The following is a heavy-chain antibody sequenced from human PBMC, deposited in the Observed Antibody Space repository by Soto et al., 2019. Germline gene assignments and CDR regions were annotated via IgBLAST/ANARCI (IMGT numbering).Heavy chain of an antibody. J-gene: IGHJ6*02. CDR2: IYYSGST. CDR3: ARGGHPYENYYGMDV. Sequence: SETLSLTCTVSGGSISSGDYYWSWIRQPPGKGLEWIGYIYYSGSTYYNPSLKSRVTISVDTSKNQFSLKLSSVTAADTAVYYCARGGHPYENYYGMDVWGQGTTVTVSS. D-gene: IGHD2-8*01. CDR1: GGSISSGDYY. V-gene: IGHV4-30-4*01.